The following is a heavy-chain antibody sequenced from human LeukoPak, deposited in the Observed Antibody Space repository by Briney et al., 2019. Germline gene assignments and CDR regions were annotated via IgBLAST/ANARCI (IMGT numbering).Heavy chain of an antibody. CDR3: ARVRDGYNSGFYYFDY. J-gene: IGHJ4*02. Sequence: SVKVSCKTSGGTFNNSAISWVRQAPGQGLEWLGGIMPLFGTAGYAQKFQGRVTITTDESTSTAYMELSSLRSEDTAVYYCARVRDGYNSGFYYFDYWGQGTLVTVSS. V-gene: IGHV1-69*05. CDR2: IMPLFGTA. CDR1: GGTFNNSA. D-gene: IGHD5-24*01.